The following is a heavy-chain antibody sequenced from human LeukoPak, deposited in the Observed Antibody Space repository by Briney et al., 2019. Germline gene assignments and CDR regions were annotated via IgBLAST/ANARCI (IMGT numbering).Heavy chain of an antibody. CDR3: ARRLKGAGNTRDPWFDP. CDR2: FYYSGST. D-gene: IGHD5-24*01. V-gene: IGHV4-59*08. J-gene: IGHJ5*02. Sequence: SETLSLTCTVSGGSISSYYWSWIRQPPGKGLEWIGYFYYSGSTNYNPSLKSRVTMSVDTSKNHFSLKLSSVTAADTAVYYCARRLKGAGNTRDPWFDPWGQGTLVTVPS. CDR1: GGSISSYY.